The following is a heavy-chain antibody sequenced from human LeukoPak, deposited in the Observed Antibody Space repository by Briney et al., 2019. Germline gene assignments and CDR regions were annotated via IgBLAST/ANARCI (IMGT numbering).Heavy chain of an antibody. V-gene: IGHV3-23*01. D-gene: IGHD5-18*01. Sequence: GGSLRLSCAASGFTFSSYAMSWVRQAPGKGLEWVSAISGSGGSTYYADSVKGRFTISRDNSESTLFLQMNSLRAEDTAVYHCARGKGRGYNHTHLDYWGQGTLVTVSS. CDR3: ARGKGRGYNHTHLDY. CDR1: GFTFSSYA. CDR2: ISGSGGST. J-gene: IGHJ4*02.